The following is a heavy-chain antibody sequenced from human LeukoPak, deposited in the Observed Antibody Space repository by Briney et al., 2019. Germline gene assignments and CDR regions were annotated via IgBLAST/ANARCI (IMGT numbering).Heavy chain of an antibody. CDR2: INPNSGGT. D-gene: IGHD5-24*01. J-gene: IGHJ6*01. V-gene: IGHV1-2*02. Sequence: ASVKVSCKASGYTFTGYYLHWVRQAPGQGLEWMGWINPNSGGTNYAQKFQGRVTMTWDTSISTAYMELSRLRSDDTAVYYCEREMATAPPYLLGMHVWGQGP. CDR1: GYTFTGYY. CDR3: EREMATAPPYLLGMHV.